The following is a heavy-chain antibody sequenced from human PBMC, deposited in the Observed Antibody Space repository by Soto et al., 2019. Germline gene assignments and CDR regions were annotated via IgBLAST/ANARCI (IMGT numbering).Heavy chain of an antibody. CDR2: IVSDGNRK. D-gene: IGHD1-1*01. CDR3: ARDDAFENENGFDV. J-gene: IGHJ3*01. V-gene: IGHV3-33*01. Sequence: GGSLRLSCAASGFTFSRYGFHWVRQAPGKGLEWVAVIVSDGNRKFYADSVEGRFTISRDNSKDTLYLQMNSLRAEDTAVYYCARDDAFENENGFDVWGQGTMVTVSS. CDR1: GFTFSRYG.